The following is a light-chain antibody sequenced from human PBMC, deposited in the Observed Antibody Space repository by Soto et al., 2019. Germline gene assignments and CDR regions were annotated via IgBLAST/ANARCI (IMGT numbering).Light chain of an antibody. CDR1: SSNIGADYD. J-gene: IGLJ2*01. CDR3: QSCDTSLSVV. V-gene: IGLV1-40*01. Sequence: QSALTQPPSVSGAPGQRVTISCTGSSSNIGADYDVHWYQHLPGTAPKLLIYGNNNRPSGVPDRFSGSKSGASASLAITGLQAEDEADYYCQSCDTSLSVVFGGGTKLTVL. CDR2: GNN.